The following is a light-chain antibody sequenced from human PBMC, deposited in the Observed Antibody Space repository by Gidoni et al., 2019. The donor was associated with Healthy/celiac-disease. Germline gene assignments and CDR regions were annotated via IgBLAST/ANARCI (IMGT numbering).Light chain of an antibody. J-gene: IGKJ3*01. Sequence: FQMTQHPSSVSSSVGDRVTITCRASQGISSWLAWYPQKPGKAPKLLSYAASSLQSGVPSRFSGSGSGTDFTLAICSLRTEDFATYYCQQANSFPITFGHXTKVDIK. CDR2: AAS. V-gene: IGKV1-12*01. CDR1: QGISSW. CDR3: QQANSFPIT.